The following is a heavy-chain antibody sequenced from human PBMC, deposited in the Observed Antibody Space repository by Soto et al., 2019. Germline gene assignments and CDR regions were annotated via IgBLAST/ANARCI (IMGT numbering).Heavy chain of an antibody. D-gene: IGHD3-10*01. CDR2: ISAYNGNT. CDR3: ARVSSSYYYGSGSYHDY. J-gene: IGHJ4*02. CDR1: GYTFTSYG. V-gene: IGHV1-18*01. Sequence: GASVKVSCKDSGYTFTSYGISWVRQAPGQGLEWMGWISAYNGNTNYAQKLQGRVTMTTDTSTSTAYMELRSLRSDDTAVYYCARVSSSYYYGSGSYHDYWGQGTLVTVSS.